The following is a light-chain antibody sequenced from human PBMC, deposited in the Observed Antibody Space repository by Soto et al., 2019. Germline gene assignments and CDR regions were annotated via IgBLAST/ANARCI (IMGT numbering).Light chain of an antibody. CDR2: GAS. Sequence: DVQMTQSPSSLSASVGDRVTITCRASQNINSYGKWYQHKPGRAPKLLIYGASSLQSGVPSRSIGSGSGTDYTLTISSLQPEDFATYYCQQSYSTPMFTFGQGTKLEIK. CDR3: QQSYSTPMFT. V-gene: IGKV1-39*01. J-gene: IGKJ2*01. CDR1: QNINSY.